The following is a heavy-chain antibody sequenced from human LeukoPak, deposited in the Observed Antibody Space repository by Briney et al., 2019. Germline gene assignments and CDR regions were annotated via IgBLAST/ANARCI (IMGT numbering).Heavy chain of an antibody. J-gene: IGHJ4*02. CDR3: ARDTDTVTTILDY. CDR1: GFTFSTYA. Sequence: GGSLRLSCSASGFTFSTYAMHWVRQAPGKVLEYVSAISSNGGSTYYADSVKGRFTISRDNAKNTLYLQMNSLRAEDTAVYYCARDTDTVTTILDYWGQGTLVTVSS. V-gene: IGHV3-64*04. D-gene: IGHD4-17*01. CDR2: ISSNGGST.